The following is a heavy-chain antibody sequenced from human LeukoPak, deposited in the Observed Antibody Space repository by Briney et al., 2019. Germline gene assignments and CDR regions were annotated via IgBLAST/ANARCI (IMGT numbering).Heavy chain of an antibody. V-gene: IGHV3-74*01. Sequence: GGSLRLSCAASGFTFSSYWMHWVRQAPGKGPVWVSRINSDGSNTSYADSVKGRFTISRDNAKNTLYLQMNSLRAEDTAVYYCARQNYFDYWGQGTLVTVSS. CDR1: GFTFSSYW. J-gene: IGHJ4*02. CDR2: INSDGSNT. CDR3: ARQNYFDY.